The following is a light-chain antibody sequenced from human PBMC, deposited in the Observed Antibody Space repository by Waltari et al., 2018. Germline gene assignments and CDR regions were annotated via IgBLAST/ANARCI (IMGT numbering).Light chain of an antibody. CDR2: GAS. CDR1: QSLTKRY. V-gene: IGKV3-20*01. CDR3: QQYGSSVLYT. J-gene: IGKJ2*01. Sequence: VLTQSPGTLSLSPGERATLSCRASQSLTKRYLAWYQQKPGQAPRLLIYGASSRAAGIPDRFSGSGSGTDFTLTISRLEPEDVAVYYCQQYGSSVLYTFGQGTKLEIK.